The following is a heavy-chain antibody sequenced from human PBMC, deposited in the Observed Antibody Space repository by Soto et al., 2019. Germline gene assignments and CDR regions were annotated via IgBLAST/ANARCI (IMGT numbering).Heavy chain of an antibody. V-gene: IGHV4-39*02. D-gene: IGHD3-9*01. CDR2: IYYSGST. Sequence: PSETLSLTCTVSGGSISSSSYYWGWIRQPPGKGLEWIGSIYYSGSTYYNPSLKSRVTISVDTSKNQFSLKLSSVTAADTAVYYCAKDIRLRYFDWSPPREDYYYGMDVWGQGTTVTVSS. CDR3: AKDIRLRYFDWSPPREDYYYGMDV. CDR1: GGSISSSSYY. J-gene: IGHJ6*02.